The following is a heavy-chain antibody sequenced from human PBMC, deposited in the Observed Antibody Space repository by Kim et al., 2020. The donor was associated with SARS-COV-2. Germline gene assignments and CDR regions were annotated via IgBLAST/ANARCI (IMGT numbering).Heavy chain of an antibody. D-gene: IGHD4-4*01. Sequence: GGSLRLSCAASGFTFSGSAMHWVRQASGKGLEWVGRIRSKANSYATAYAASVKGRFTISRDDSKNTAYLQMNSLKTEDTAVYYCTRHLGSYYSNYVNYYYYGMDVWGQGTTVTVSS. V-gene: IGHV3-73*01. CDR3: TRHLGSYYSNYVNYYYYGMDV. CDR2: IRSKANSYAT. J-gene: IGHJ6*02. CDR1: GFTFSGSA.